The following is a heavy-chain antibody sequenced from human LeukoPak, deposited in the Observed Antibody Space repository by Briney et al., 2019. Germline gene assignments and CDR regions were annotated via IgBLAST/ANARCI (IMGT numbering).Heavy chain of an antibody. CDR3: AGGGKQQLVRTYYFDY. J-gene: IGHJ4*02. V-gene: IGHV4-34*01. D-gene: IGHD6-13*01. Sequence: SETLSLTCAVYGGPFSGYYWSWIRQPPGKGLEWIGEINHSGSTNYNPSLKSRVTISVDTSKNQFSLKLTSVTAADTAVYYCAGGGKQQLVRTYYFDYWGQGTLVTVSS. CDR1: GGPFSGYY. CDR2: INHSGST.